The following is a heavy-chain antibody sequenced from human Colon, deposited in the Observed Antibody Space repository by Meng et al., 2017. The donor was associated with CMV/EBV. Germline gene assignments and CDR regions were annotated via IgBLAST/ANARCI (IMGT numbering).Heavy chain of an antibody. CDR2: IKRDGTEK. J-gene: IGHJ5*02. CDR1: GFTFTNYW. Sequence: GGSLRLSCATSGFTFTNYWMSWVRQVPGKGLEWVANIKRDGTEKNYADGVKGRFTISRDNAKNSLFLHMNGLSDEDTGVYHCTRGQGILYAWGQGTLVTVSS. D-gene: IGHD2-8*01. CDR3: TRGQGILYA. V-gene: IGHV3-7*01.